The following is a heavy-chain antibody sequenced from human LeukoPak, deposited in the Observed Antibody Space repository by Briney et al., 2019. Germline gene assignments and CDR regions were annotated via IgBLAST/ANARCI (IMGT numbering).Heavy chain of an antibody. CDR2: IYHSGST. CDR3: ARGGGGAPPTLYFDY. CDR1: GGSISSSNW. J-gene: IGHJ4*02. Sequence: PSETLSLTCAVSGGSISSSNWWSWVRQPPGKGLEWIGEIYHSGSTNYNPSLKSRVTISVDKSKNQFSLKLSSVTAADTAVYYWARGGGGAPPTLYFDYGGREPLVTVSS. V-gene: IGHV4-4*02. D-gene: IGHD1-26*01.